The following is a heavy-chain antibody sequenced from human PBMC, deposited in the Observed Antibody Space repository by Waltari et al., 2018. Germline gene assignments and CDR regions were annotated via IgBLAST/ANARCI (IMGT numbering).Heavy chain of an antibody. CDR2: TRFDGINK. CDR3: TGGAVTGTDF. D-gene: IGHD6-13*01. CDR1: GFTFNIYG. Sequence: QVFLVESGGGVVQPGDSLRLSCVSSGFTFNIYGMHWVRQAPGKGLEWVAFTRFDGINKHYADSVKGRFTISRDNIKNTLYLQMNSLRGEDSAMYYCTGGAVTGTDFWGQGTLVTVSS. V-gene: IGHV3-30*02. J-gene: IGHJ4*02.